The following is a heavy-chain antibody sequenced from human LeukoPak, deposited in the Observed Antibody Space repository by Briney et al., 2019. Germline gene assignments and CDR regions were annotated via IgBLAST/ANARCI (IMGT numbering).Heavy chain of an antibody. CDR3: AKSPGFAVITYFDY. V-gene: IGHV3-23*01. CDR2: IFGSGGTT. D-gene: IGHD3-22*01. CDR1: GFTISNSA. J-gene: IGHJ4*02. Sequence: PGGSLRLSCAASGFTISNSAMTWVRQAPGKGLEWVSVIFGSGGTTHYADSVKGRFTISRDNSKNTLYLQMNSLRAEDTAVYYCAKSPGFAVITYFDYWGQGTLVTVSS.